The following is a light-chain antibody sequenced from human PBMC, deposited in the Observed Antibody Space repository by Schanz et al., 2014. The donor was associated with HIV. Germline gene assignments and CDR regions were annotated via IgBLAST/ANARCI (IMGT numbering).Light chain of an antibody. J-gene: IGLJ3*02. V-gene: IGLV1-51*01. Sequence: QSVLTQPPSVSAAPGQSVIISCSGSNSNIAFNYVSWYQQAPGRAPRLLIYDNDKHSSGVPDRFSGSKSGTSATLVITRLQTGDEADYYCGTWDNSLAAWLFGGGTKLTVL. CDR1: NSNIAFNY. CDR3: GTWDNSLAAWL. CDR2: DND.